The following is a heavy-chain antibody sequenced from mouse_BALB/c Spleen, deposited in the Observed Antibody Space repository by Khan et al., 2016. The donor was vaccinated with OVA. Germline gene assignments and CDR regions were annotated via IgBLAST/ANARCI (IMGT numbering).Heavy chain of an antibody. CDR1: GYTFINYW. D-gene: IGHD1-3*01. Sequence: QVQLKQSGAELAKPGASVKMSCKASGYTFINYWILWVKQRPGQGLEWIGYINPSIGATENTQNFKDKATLTADKSSRTSYMQLSSLTSEDSAVYYCARSGLRWDFDYWGQGTTLTVSS. CDR2: INPSIGAT. J-gene: IGHJ2*01. CDR3: ARSGLRWDFDY. V-gene: IGHV1-7*01.